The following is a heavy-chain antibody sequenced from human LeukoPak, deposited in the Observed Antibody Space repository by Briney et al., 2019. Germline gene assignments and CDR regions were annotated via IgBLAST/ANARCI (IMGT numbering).Heavy chain of an antibody. CDR3: ARHAQYYDFWSGYFSGYYYMDV. V-gene: IGHV5-51*01. CDR2: IYPGDSDT. CDR1: GYSFTSYW. Sequence: GESLKISCKGSGYSFTSYWIGWVRQMPGKGLEWMGIIYPGDSDTRYSPSFQGQVTISADKSISTAYLQWSSLEASDTAMYYCARHAQYYDFWSGYFSGYYYMDVWGKGTTVTVSS. J-gene: IGHJ6*03. D-gene: IGHD3-3*01.